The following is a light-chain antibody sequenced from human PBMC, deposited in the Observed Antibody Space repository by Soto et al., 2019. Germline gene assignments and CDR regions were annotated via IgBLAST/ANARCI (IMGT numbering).Light chain of an antibody. CDR2: GSS. CDR3: QQYGSSPLT. Sequence: EVVLTQSPGTLSLSPGERATLSCRASQSVSSSYLAWYQQKPGQAPRLLIYGSSSRATDIPDRFSGSGSGTDFTLTISRLEPKDFAVYYCQQYGSSPLTFGGGTKV. J-gene: IGKJ4*01. CDR1: QSVSSSY. V-gene: IGKV3-20*01.